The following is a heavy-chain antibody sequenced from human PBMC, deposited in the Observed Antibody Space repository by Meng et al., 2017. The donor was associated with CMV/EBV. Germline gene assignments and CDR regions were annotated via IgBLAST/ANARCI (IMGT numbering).Heavy chain of an antibody. J-gene: IGHJ3*02. D-gene: IGHD2-2*01. CDR3: ARDPGADIVVVPAATDAFDI. CDR1: GGSISSSSYY. V-gene: IGHV4-39*07. CDR2: IYYSGST. Sequence: SDTLSPTCTVPGGSISSSSYYGGSSRQPPGKGLEWIGSIYYSGSTYYNPSLKSRVTISVDTSKNQFSLKLSSVTAADTAVYYCARDPGADIVVVPAATDAFDIWGQGTMVTVSS.